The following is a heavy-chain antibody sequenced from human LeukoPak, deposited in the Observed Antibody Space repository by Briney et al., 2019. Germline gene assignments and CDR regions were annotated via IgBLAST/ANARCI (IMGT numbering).Heavy chain of an antibody. CDR2: INAGNGNT. Sequence: ASVKVSCKASGYTFTSYAMHWVRQAPGQRLEWMGWINAGNGNTKYSQKFQGRVTITRDTSASTAYMELSSLRSEDTAVYYCARFRRWPYYFDYWGQGTLVTVSS. V-gene: IGHV1-3*01. D-gene: IGHD5-24*01. J-gene: IGHJ4*02. CDR3: ARFRRWPYYFDY. CDR1: GYTFTSYA.